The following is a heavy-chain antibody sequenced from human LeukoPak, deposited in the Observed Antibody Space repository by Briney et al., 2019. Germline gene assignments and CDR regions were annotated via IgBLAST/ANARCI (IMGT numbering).Heavy chain of an antibody. CDR3: ARHGWYGGLPDC. CDR1: GGSISSSSYY. V-gene: IGHV4-39*01. D-gene: IGHD1-26*01. J-gene: IGHJ4*02. Sequence: PSETLSLTCTVSGGSISSSSYYWGWIRQPPGKGPEWIGSIYYSGSTYYNPSLKSRVTISVDTSKNQFSLKLSSVTAADTAVYYCARHGWYGGLPDCWGQGTLVTVSS. CDR2: IYYSGST.